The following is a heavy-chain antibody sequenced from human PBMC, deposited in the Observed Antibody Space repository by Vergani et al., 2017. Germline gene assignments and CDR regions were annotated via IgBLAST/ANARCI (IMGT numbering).Heavy chain of an antibody. V-gene: IGHV1-3*01. CDR3: ARGSAPPPGIAARELHY. CDR2: INAGNGNT. CDR1: GYTFTSYA. J-gene: IGHJ4*02. D-gene: IGHD6-6*01. Sequence: QVQLVQSGAEVKKPGASVKVSCKASGYTFTSYAMHWVRQAPGQRLEWMGWINAGNGNTKYSQKFQGRVTITRDTSASTAYMELSSLRSDDTAVYYCARGSAPPPGIAARELHYWGQGTLVTVSS.